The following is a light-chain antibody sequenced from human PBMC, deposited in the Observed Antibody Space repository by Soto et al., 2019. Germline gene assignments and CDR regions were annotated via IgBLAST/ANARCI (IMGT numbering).Light chain of an antibody. CDR2: KAS. J-gene: IGKJ5*01. Sequence: DIQMTQSPSTLSASVGDRVTITCRASQSLSSWLAWYQQKPGKAPKSLIYKASSLESGVPSRFSGRGSGTEFTLTISSLQPDDFATYYCQQYLSYPITFGQGTRLEIK. CDR3: QQYLSYPIT. V-gene: IGKV1-5*03. CDR1: QSLSSW.